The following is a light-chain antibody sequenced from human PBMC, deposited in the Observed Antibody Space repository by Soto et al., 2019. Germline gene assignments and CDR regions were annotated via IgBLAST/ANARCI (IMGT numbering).Light chain of an antibody. J-gene: IGKJ2*01. CDR1: QNIGNN. CDR2: TAS. V-gene: IGKV1-17*01. CDR3: LQHAFYPYT. Sequence: DIEMTQSPSALSASVGDRVTITCRAGQNIGNNLVWFQQKPGKAPKRLIYTASILPSGVPSRFSGSGSGTEFTLTISGLQPEDFATYFCLQHAFYPYTFDQGTKVDNK.